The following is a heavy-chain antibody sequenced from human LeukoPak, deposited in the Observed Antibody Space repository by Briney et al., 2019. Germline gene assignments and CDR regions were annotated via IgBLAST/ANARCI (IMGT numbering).Heavy chain of an antibody. J-gene: IGHJ6*02. CDR1: GFTFSSYA. CDR2: ISGSGGST. CDR3: AKCRLEYYYYGMDV. V-gene: IGHV3-23*01. D-gene: IGHD1-1*01. Sequence: GGSLRLSCAASGFTFSSYAMSWVRQAPGNGLEWVSAISGSGGSTYYADSVKGRFTISRDNSKNTLYLQMNSLRAEDTAVYYCAKCRLEYYYYGMDVWGQGTTVTVSS.